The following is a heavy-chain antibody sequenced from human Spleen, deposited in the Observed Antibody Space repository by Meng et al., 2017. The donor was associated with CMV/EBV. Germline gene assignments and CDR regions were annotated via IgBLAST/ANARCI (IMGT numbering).Heavy chain of an antibody. CDR3: ARVSPVRWLSSWLDP. D-gene: IGHD4-23*01. V-gene: IGHV1-18*01. CDR1: GYSFSTYG. J-gene: IGHJ5*02. CDR2: ISGRNGNA. Sequence: SGYSFSTYGITWVRQAPGQGLEWVGWISGRNGNANYAQRLQGRLTMTTDTSTSTAYMELRGLRSDDTAVYYCARVSPVRWLSSWLDPWGQGTLVTVSS.